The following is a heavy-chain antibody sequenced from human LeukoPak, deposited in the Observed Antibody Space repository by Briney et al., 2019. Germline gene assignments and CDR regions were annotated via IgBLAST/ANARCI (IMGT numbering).Heavy chain of an antibody. CDR3: ARDHYYYGSGSLDY. D-gene: IGHD3-10*01. J-gene: IGHJ4*02. CDR2: INPNSGGT. Sequence: GASVKVSCKASGYTFTGYYMHWVRQAPGQGLEWMGWINPNSGGTNYAQKFQGRVTMTRDTSISTAYMELSRLRSDDTAVYYCARDHYYYGSGSLDYWGQGTLVTVSS. V-gene: IGHV1-2*02. CDR1: GYTFTGYY.